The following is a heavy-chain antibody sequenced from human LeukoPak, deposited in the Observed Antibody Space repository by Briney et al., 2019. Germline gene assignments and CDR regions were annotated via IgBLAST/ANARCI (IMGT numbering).Heavy chain of an antibody. Sequence: SQTLSLTCTVSGGSISSGGYYWGWIRQPPGKGPEWIGSIYYSGSTYYNPSLKSRVTISVDTSKNQFSLKLSSVTAADTAVYYCARDILYYDSSVAFDIWGQGTMVTVSS. J-gene: IGHJ3*02. D-gene: IGHD3-22*01. V-gene: IGHV4-39*07. CDR1: GGSISSGGYY. CDR3: ARDILYYDSSVAFDI. CDR2: IYYSGST.